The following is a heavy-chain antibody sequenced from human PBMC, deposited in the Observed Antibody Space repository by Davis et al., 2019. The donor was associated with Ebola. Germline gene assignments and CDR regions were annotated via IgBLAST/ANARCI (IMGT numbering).Heavy chain of an antibody. Sequence: GESLKISCAASGFTFSSYAMTWVRQAPGKGLEWVSDISSGGGAPYYADSVKGRFTTFRDNPKNTLYLQMNSPSADDTAIYYCARGRWGDYWGQGILVTVSS. CDR2: ISSGGGAP. V-gene: IGHV3-23*01. D-gene: IGHD7-27*01. J-gene: IGHJ4*02. CDR3: ARGRWGDY. CDR1: GFTFSSYA.